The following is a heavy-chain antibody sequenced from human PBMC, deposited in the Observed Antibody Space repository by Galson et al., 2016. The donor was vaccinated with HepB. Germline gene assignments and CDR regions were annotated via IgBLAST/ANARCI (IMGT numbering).Heavy chain of an antibody. Sequence: SLRLSCAASGFTFRSYSMSWVRQAPGKGLEWVSSISSSSSYIYYADSVKGRFTISRDNAKNSLYLQMNSLRAEDTAVYYCAAWLLSGSYFLGAFDIWGQGTMVTVSS. V-gene: IGHV3-21*01. J-gene: IGHJ3*02. CDR2: ISSSSSYI. D-gene: IGHD1-26*01. CDR1: GFTFRSYS. CDR3: AAWLLSGSYFLGAFDI.